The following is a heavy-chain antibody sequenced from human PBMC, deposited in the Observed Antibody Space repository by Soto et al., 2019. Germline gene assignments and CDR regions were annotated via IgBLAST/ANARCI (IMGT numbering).Heavy chain of an antibody. D-gene: IGHD3-3*01. CDR3: ALDITIFGAVIVPSVFDL. CDR2: VDPSNGDT. CDR1: GYTLSGHF. V-gene: IGHV1-2*02. J-gene: IGHJ4*02. Sequence: ASVKVSCKASGYTLSGHFIHWVRQAPGQGLEWMGWVDPSNGDTQYAQNFQGRVTMTRDMSSGTAYLELSRLTYDDTAVYYCALDITIFGAVIVPSVFDLWGQGTRVTVSS.